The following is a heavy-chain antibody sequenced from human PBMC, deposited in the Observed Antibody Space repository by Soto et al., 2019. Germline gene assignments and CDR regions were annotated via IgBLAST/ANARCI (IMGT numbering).Heavy chain of an antibody. V-gene: IGHV4-4*07. Sequence: SETLSLTCAVSGDSNSSYSWNWIRQTAGRGLEWIGRVSPSGHTQYRSSFETRVTISVDMSTNQFFLELRYVTAADTAVYYCARESGENWSYEAYWGQGTQVTVSS. D-gene: IGHD1-7*01. J-gene: IGHJ4*02. CDR1: GDSNSSYS. CDR2: VSPSGHT. CDR3: ARESGENWSYEAY.